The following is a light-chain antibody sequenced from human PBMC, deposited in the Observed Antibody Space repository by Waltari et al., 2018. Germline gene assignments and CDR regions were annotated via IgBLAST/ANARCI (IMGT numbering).Light chain of an antibody. V-gene: IGLV1-40*01. CDR2: DDI. Sequence: QSVLTQPPSVSGAPGQRVTISCTGSSSNIGSPYNVHWYQQVPGRAPKLLIYDDIHRPSGVPDRFSRSKPGTSASLAITGVQAEDEAEYFCQSYDSGLNGLLVGGGTKVTVL. CDR3: QSYDSGLNGLL. CDR1: SSNIGSPYN. J-gene: IGLJ2*01.